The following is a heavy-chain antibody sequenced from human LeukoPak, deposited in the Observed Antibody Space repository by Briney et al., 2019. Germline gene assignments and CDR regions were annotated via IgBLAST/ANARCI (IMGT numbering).Heavy chain of an antibody. Sequence: SETLSLTCAVYGESFSGYYWSWIRQPPGKGLEWIGEICHSGSTNYNPSLKGRVTISVDTSKNQFSLKLSSVTAADTAVYYCARIVGGSYYYYYGMDVWGQGTTVTVSS. CDR1: GESFSGYY. CDR2: ICHSGST. J-gene: IGHJ6*02. V-gene: IGHV4-34*01. D-gene: IGHD1-26*01. CDR3: ARIVGGSYYYYYGMDV.